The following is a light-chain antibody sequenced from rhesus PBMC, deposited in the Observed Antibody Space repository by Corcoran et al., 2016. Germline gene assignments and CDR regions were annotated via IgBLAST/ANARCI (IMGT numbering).Light chain of an antibody. J-gene: IGKJ2*01. V-gene: IGKV1-22*01. CDR2: KAA. CDR1: QSISSW. CDR3: QQCSSSPPYS. Sequence: DIQMTQSPSPLSASVGDTVTITCRASQSISSWLAWYQQKPGKAPKLLIYKAASLKSGVPSRFSGSGSGTDFTLTISSLQSEDFATYYCQQCSSSPPYSFSRGTKVEIE.